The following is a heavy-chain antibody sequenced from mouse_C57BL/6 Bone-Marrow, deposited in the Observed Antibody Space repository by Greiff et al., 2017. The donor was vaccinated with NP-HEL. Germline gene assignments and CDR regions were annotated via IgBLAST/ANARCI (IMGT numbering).Heavy chain of an antibody. CDR1: GFTFSSYG. D-gene: IGHD2-5*01. Sequence: EVQGVESGGDLVKPGGSLKLSCAASGFTFSSYGMSWVRQTPDKRLEWVATISSGGSYTYYPDSVKGRFTISRDNAKNTLYLQMSSLKSEDTAMYYCARPKYSNPFDYWGQGTTLTVSS. CDR2: ISSGGSYT. CDR3: ARPKYSNPFDY. J-gene: IGHJ2*01. V-gene: IGHV5-6*01.